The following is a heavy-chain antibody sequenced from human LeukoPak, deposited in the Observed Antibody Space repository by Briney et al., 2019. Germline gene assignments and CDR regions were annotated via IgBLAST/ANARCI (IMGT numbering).Heavy chain of an antibody. Sequence: PSGTLSLTCTVSGGSISSGGYYWSWIRQHPGKGLEWIGYIYYSGSTYYNPSLKSRATISVDTSKNQFSLKLSSVTAADTAVYYCARANCGGGSCYSDYWGQGTLVTVSS. J-gene: IGHJ4*02. CDR3: ARANCGGGSCYSDY. CDR1: GGSISSGGYY. V-gene: IGHV4-31*03. D-gene: IGHD2-15*01. CDR2: IYYSGST.